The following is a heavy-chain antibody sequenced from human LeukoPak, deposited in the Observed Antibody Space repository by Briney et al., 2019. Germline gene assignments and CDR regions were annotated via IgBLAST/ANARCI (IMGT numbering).Heavy chain of an antibody. CDR3: ARGTPTTRDFDY. CDR1: GLTFSSYN. D-gene: IGHD4-11*01. J-gene: IGHJ4*02. V-gene: IGHV3-21*01. Sequence: GGSLRLSCVASGLTFSSYNMNWVRQAPGKGLEWVSFISSSSNYIYYADSVKGRFTMSRDNAKNSLLLQMNSLRAEDTAVYYCARGTPTTRDFDYWGQGTPVTVSS. CDR2: ISSSSNYI.